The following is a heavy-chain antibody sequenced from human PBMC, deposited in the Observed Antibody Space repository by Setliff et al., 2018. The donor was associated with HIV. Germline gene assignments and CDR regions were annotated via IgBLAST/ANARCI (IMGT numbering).Heavy chain of an antibody. CDR2: IYHSGIT. CDR3: TRGDYDILTGSATGSDS. D-gene: IGHD3-9*01. J-gene: IGHJ4*02. V-gene: IGHV4-38-2*01. Sequence: TSETLSLTCDVSGLSVSSGYGWGWVRQPPGKGLEWIGTIYHSGITQYNPSLKGRVTMSVDSSKNQFYLKLSSVTAADTAVYYCTRGDYDILTGSATGSDSWGQGMLVTV. CDR1: GLSVSSGYG.